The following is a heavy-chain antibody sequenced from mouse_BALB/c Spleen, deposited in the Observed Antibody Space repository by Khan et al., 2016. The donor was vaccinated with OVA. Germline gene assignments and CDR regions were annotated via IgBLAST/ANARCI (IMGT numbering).Heavy chain of an antibody. D-gene: IGHD4-1*01. CDR3: ADHLTGSFAY. V-gene: IGHV5-6*01. CDR1: GFTFSSYS. J-gene: IGHJ3*01. Sequence: EVELVESGGDLVKPGGSLKLSCAASGFTFSSYSMSWVCQTPDKRLEWVASISSGGDYTYYPDSVKGRFTISRDNAKNTLYLQMGDLKSEDTAMYYCADHLTGSFAYWGQGTLVTVSA. CDR2: ISSGGDYT.